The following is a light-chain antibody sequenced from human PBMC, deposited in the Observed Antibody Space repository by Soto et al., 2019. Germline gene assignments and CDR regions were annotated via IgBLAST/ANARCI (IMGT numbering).Light chain of an antibody. CDR3: QSYDSSLRGTV. Sequence: QSVLTQPPSVSGDPGQRVTISCTGSSSNIGAGYDVQWYQQLPGTAPKLLIYGNSTRPSGVPDRFSGSKSGTSASLAINGLQAEDEADYYCQSYDSSLRGTVFGEGTKLTVL. CDR2: GNS. CDR1: SSNIGAGYD. J-gene: IGLJ3*02. V-gene: IGLV1-40*01.